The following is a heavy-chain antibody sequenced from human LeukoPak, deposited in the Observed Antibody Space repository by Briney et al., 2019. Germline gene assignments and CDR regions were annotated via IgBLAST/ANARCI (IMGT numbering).Heavy chain of an antibody. CDR3: ARGLIMIGP. CDR2: IYYSGST. Sequence: SETLSLTCTVSGGSISSSSYYWGWIRQPPGKGLEWIGNIYYSGSTYYNPSLKSRVTISVDTSKKQLSLRLSSVTAADTAVYYCARGLIMIGPWGQGTLVTVSS. V-gene: IGHV4-39*07. CDR1: GGSISSSSYY. D-gene: IGHD3-22*01. J-gene: IGHJ5*02.